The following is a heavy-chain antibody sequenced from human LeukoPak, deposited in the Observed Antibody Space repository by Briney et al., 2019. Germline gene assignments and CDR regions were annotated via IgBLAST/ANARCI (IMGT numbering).Heavy chain of an antibody. CDR2: INPAGSET. J-gene: IGHJ4*02. V-gene: IGHV3-7*01. D-gene: IGHD5-12*01. CDR1: GFSFNAYW. Sequence: GGSLRLSCAASGFSFNAYWMAWVRQAPGTGLEWVADINPAGSETFHVDPVKGRFSISRGHAKNLVYLQMNSLRAEDTAVYYCATFGLVAALDLWGQGTLVTVSS. CDR3: ATFGLVAALDL.